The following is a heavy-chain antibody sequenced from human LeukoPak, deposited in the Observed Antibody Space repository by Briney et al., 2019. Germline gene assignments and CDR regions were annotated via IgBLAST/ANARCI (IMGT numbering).Heavy chain of an antibody. J-gene: IGHJ6*02. D-gene: IGHD2-2*01. CDR3: ARVAYCSSTSCKNYYYYYGMDV. Sequence: ASVKVSCKASGYTFTGYYMHWVRQAPGQGLEWMGWINPNSGGTNYAQKFQGRVTMTRDTSISTAYMELSRLRSDDTAVYYCARVAYCSSTSCKNYYYYYGMDVWGQGTTVTVSS. V-gene: IGHV1-2*02. CDR1: GYTFTGYY. CDR2: INPNSGGT.